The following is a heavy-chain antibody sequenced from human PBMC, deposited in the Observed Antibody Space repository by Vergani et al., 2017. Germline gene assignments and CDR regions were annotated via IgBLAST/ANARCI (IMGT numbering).Heavy chain of an antibody. CDR2: IIPIFGTA. Sequence: QVQLVQSGAEVKKPGASVKVSCKASGYTFTGYYMHWVRQAPGQGLEWMGGIIPIFGTANYAQKFQGRVTITADESTSTAYMELSSLRSEDTAVYYCARDRADYDILTGYLNYYYYYMDVWGKGTTVTVSS. CDR1: GYTFTGYY. D-gene: IGHD3-9*01. CDR3: ARDRADYDILTGYLNYYYYYMDV. J-gene: IGHJ6*03. V-gene: IGHV1-69*01.